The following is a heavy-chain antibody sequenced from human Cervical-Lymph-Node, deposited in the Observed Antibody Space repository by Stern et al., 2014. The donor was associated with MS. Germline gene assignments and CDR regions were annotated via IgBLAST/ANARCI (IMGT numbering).Heavy chain of an antibody. D-gene: IGHD2-15*01. CDR3: ARPDCSGGRCFDY. CDR2: IYWDNDK. V-gene: IGHV2-5*02. Sequence: QITLKESGPTLVKPTQTLTLTCTFSGFSLSTSGLHVGWIRQPPGKDLVWLAIIYWDNDKRYSPSLTSRLTISKDTSKNQVVLTMTNMDPMDTATYYCARPDCSGGRCFDYWGQGTQVTVSS. CDR1: GFSLSTSGLH. J-gene: IGHJ4*02.